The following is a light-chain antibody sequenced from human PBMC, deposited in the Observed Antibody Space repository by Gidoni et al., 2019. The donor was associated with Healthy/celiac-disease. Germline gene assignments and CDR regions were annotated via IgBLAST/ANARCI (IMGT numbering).Light chain of an antibody. Sequence: DIVMTQSPDSLAVSLGARATINCKSSQSVLYSSNNKNYLAWYQQKPGQPPKLLIYWASTRESGVPDRFSGSGSGTDFTLTISSLQAEDVAVYDCQQYYSTPRWTFXQXTKVEIK. CDR3: QQYYSTPRWT. CDR1: QSVLYSSNNKNY. CDR2: WAS. V-gene: IGKV4-1*01. J-gene: IGKJ1*01.